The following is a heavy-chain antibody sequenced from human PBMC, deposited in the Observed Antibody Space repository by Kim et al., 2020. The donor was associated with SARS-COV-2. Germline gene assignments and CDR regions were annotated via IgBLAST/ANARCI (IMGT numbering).Heavy chain of an antibody. CDR1: GFTFSSYA. J-gene: IGHJ4*02. D-gene: IGHD3-10*01. CDR2: ISGSGGST. CDR3: AKEGFGVGYFDY. Sequence: GGSLRLSCAASGFTFSSYAMSWVRQAPGKGLEWVSCISGSGGSTYYADSVKGRFTISRDKSKKTLYLQMNSLRVEDTAVYYCAKEGFGVGYFDYWGQGTLLTVSS. V-gene: IGHV3-23*01.